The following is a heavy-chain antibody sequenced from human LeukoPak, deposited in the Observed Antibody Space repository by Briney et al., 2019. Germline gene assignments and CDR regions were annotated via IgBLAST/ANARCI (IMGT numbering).Heavy chain of an antibody. J-gene: IGHJ4*02. CDR3: AKCASLGSFDY. D-gene: IGHD2-15*01. Sequence: GASLRLSCAASGFTFNSYAMRWVRQAPGKGLEWVSAISGSGVTTYYADSVKGRFTISRDNSKNTLYLQMNSLRAEDTAVYYCAKCASLGSFDYWGQGPLVTVSS. CDR1: GFTFNSYA. V-gene: IGHV3-23*01. CDR2: ISGSGVTT.